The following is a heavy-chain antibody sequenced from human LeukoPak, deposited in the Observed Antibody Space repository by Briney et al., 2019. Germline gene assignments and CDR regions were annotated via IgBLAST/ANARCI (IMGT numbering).Heavy chain of an antibody. J-gene: IGHJ5*02. D-gene: IGHD2-15*01. CDR2: IIPILGIA. CDR3: ARDPLYCSGGSCYRTNWFDP. Sequence: GSSVKVSCKASGGTFSSYAISWVRQAPGQGLEWMGRIIPILGIANYAQKFQGRVTITADKSTSTAYMELSSLRSEDTAVYYCARDPLYCSGGSCYRTNWFDPWGQGTLVTDSS. V-gene: IGHV1-69*04. CDR1: GGTFSSYA.